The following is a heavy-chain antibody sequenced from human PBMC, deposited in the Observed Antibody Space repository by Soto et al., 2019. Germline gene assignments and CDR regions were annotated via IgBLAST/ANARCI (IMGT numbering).Heavy chain of an antibody. CDR3: ARVSAVMAEYYFDY. CDR1: GASVTSTGYY. V-gene: IGHV4-30-4*01. CDR2: ILHNGNA. J-gene: IGHJ4*02. Sequence: QVQLRESGPGLMRPSQTLSLTCTVSGASVTSTGYYWTWIRQSPGKGLEWLGYILHNGNADYSPSLATRLSISLDSSKNQFSLKVNSVSAADTAIYFCARVSAVMAEYYFDYWGQGALVTVSS. D-gene: IGHD2-21*01.